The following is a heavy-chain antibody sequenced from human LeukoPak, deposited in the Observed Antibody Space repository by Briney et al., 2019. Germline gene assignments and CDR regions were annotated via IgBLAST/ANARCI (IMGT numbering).Heavy chain of an antibody. CDR2: VYPNGGGT. V-gene: IGHV1-2*02. J-gene: IGHJ4*02. CDR1: GYTFTGYY. Sequence: ASVKVSCKASGYTFTGYYMHWVRHAPGQGLEWMGWVYPNGGGTNSPQKLQGRVTMTRDTSTTTAYMEVSRLRPDDTAVYYCARASRPTVTIDPYYFDYWGQGTLVTVSS. CDR3: ARASRPTVTIDPYYFDY. D-gene: IGHD4-17*01.